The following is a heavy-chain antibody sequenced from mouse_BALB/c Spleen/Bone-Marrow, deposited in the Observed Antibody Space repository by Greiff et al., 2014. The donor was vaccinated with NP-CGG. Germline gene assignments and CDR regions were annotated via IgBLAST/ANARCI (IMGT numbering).Heavy chain of an antibody. CDR3: ARNHRGYYFDY. Sequence: VMLVESGPGLVQPSQSLSITCTVSGFSLFSYGVHWVRQSPGKGLEWLGVIWSGGSTDYNAAFISRLTISKDNSKSQVFFKMTSLQANDTAIYYCARNHRGYYFDYWGQGTTLTVSS. D-gene: IGHD3-1*01. CDR2: IWSGGST. J-gene: IGHJ2*01. CDR1: GFSLFSYG. V-gene: IGHV2-2*02.